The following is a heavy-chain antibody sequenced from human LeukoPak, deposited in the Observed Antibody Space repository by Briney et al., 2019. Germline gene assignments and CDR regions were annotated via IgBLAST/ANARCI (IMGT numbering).Heavy chain of an antibody. CDR3: ARDRGITTARGVPSWFDP. D-gene: IGHD3-10*01. CDR1: GGSINSDTYY. J-gene: IGHJ5*02. Sequence: SETLSLTCTVSGGSINSDTYYWTWIRQPAGKELEWIGRVYTTGGPSYNPSLKSRVTISIDTSKNQFSLKLSSVSAADTAVYYCARDRGITTARGVPSWFDPWGQGTLVTVSS. CDR2: VYTTGGP. V-gene: IGHV4-61*02.